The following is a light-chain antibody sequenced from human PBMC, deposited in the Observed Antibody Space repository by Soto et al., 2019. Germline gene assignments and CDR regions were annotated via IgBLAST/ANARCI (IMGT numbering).Light chain of an antibody. CDR3: QQYGRSPT. CDR1: QSVSSNY. J-gene: IGKJ1*01. CDR2: DAS. V-gene: IGKV3-20*01. Sequence: IVLTQSPDTLSLSPGERATLSCRASQSVSSNYLAWYQQKLGQAPRLLIYDASRRATGIPDRFSGSGSGTDFTLTISRLEPEDLVVYYCQQYGRSPTFGQGTKVEIK.